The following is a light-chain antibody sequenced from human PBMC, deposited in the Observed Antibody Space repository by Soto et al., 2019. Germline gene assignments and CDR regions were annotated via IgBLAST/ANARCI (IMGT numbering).Light chain of an antibody. Sequence: SLGASVKLTCTLSSGHSSYAIAWHQQQPEKGPRYLMKLNSDGSHSKGDGIPDRFSGSSSGAERYLIISSLQSEDEADYYCQTWGTGIHVFGTGTKLTVL. J-gene: IGLJ1*01. CDR3: QTWGTGIHV. CDR1: SGHSSYA. V-gene: IGLV4-69*01. CDR2: LNSDGSH.